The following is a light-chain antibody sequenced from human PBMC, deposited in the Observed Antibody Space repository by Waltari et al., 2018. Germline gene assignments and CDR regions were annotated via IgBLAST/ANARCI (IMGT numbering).Light chain of an antibody. J-gene: IGLJ1*01. Sequence: QSALTQPRSVSGSPGQSVTISCTGTSSTIGAYDFVYWYRHHPGKAPKLLIYDVNKRPSGVPDRFSGSKSGNRASLTISGLQAEDEADYYCCSYAGSYTYYVFGTGTKVTLL. CDR3: CSYAGSYTYYV. CDR2: DVN. V-gene: IGLV2-11*01. CDR1: SSTIGAYDF.